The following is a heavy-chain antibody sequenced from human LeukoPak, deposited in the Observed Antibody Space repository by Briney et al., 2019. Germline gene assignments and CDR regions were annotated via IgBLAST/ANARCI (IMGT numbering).Heavy chain of an antibody. CDR2: IDQDGSVR. J-gene: IGHJ4*02. Sequence: PGGSLRLSCVASGFTFSSFWMSWVRQAPGKRLEFVANIDQDGSVRNYVDSVKGRFIISRDNAKNSPYLQMDSLRAEDTAVYFCARDPGSSSFDYWGLGTPVTVSS. CDR1: GFTFSSFW. D-gene: IGHD6-13*01. CDR3: ARDPGSSSFDY. V-gene: IGHV3-7*01.